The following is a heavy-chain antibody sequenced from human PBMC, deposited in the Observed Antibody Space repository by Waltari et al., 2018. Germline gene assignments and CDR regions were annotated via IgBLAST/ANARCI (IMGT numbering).Heavy chain of an antibody. V-gene: IGHV3-15*01. CDR3: TTRPTKISSDY. CDR2: IKSKTDGGTT. CDR1: GFTFSNAW. Sequence: EVQLVESGGGLVKPGGSLRLSCAASGFTFSNAWMSWVRQAPGKGLEWVGRIKSKTDGGTTDDAAPVKGRFTISRDDSKNTLYLQMNSLKTEDTAVYYCTTRPTKISSDYWGQGTLVTVSS. J-gene: IGHJ4*02. D-gene: IGHD3-3*02.